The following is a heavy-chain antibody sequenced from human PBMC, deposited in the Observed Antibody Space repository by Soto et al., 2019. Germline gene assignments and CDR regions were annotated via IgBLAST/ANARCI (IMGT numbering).Heavy chain of an antibody. CDR1: GFTVSSNY. CDR2: IYSGGST. J-gene: IGHJ6*02. D-gene: IGHD6-13*01. V-gene: IGHV3-66*01. CDR3: ARDPTIAASGGYYYSSYGMDV. Sequence: GGSLRLSCAASGFTVSSNYMSWVRQAPGKGLEWVSVIYSGGSTYYADSVKGRFTISRDNSKNTLYLQMNSLRAEDTAVYYCARDPTIAASGGYYYSSYGMDVWGPGTTLTISS.